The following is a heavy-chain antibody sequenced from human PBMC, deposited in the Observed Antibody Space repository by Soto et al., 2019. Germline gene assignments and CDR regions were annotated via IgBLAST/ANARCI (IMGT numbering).Heavy chain of an antibody. CDR1: GSTFTSYD. D-gene: IGHD3-10*01. Sequence: QVQLVQSGAEVKKPGASVKVSCKAAGSTFTSYDINWVRQATGQGLEGMGWRNPNSGNTGYAQKFQGRVTMPRKTSISTAYMELRSLISEDTAVYYCAIKAHVSGSYYIDYWGQGTLVTVSS. CDR3: AIKAHVSGSYYIDY. CDR2: RNPNSGNT. J-gene: IGHJ4*02. V-gene: IGHV1-8*01.